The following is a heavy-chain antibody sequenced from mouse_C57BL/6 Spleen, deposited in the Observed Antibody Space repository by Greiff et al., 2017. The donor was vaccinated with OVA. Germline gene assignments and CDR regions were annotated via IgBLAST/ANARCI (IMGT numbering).Heavy chain of an antibody. CDR1: GYTFTSYW. CDR2: IDPSDSET. Sequence: LQQPGAELVRPGSSVKLSCKASGYTFTSYWMHWVKQRPIQGLEWIGNIDPSDSETHYNQKFKDKATLTVDKSSSTAYMQLSSLTSEDSAVYYCARTDYSNYSPFAYWGQGTLVTVSA. D-gene: IGHD2-5*01. J-gene: IGHJ3*01. CDR3: ARTDYSNYSPFAY. V-gene: IGHV1-52*01.